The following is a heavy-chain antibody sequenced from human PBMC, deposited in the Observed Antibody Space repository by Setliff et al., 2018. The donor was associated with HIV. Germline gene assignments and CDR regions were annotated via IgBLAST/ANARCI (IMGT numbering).Heavy chain of an antibody. CDR1: GYSFTTYW. D-gene: IGHD6-19*01. CDR2: IYPDDSET. J-gene: IGHJ4*02. Sequence: PGESLKISCQGSGYSFTTYWIGWVRQMPGKGLEWMGIIYPDDSETRYSPSFQGQVTMSADKSITTAYLQWTSLKASDTAMYYCARHHGEYSSGLDYWGQGSLVTVSS. CDR3: ARHHGEYSSGLDY. V-gene: IGHV5-51*01.